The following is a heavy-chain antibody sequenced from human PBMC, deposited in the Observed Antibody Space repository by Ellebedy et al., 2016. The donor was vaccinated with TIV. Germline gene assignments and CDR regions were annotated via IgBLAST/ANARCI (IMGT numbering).Heavy chain of an antibody. CDR1: GFTITDYF. D-gene: IGHD3-16*01. CDR3: ARDWDATGERSDFDY. CDR2: VNPHDDST. V-gene: IGHV1-2*02. Sequence: ASVKVSXXASGFTITDYFMHWVRQAPGQGLEWMGWVNPHDDSTNYAQKFQGRVTLTLDRSMNTAYMELGSLTSDDTALYFCARDWDATGERSDFDYWGQGTLVSVSS. J-gene: IGHJ4*02.